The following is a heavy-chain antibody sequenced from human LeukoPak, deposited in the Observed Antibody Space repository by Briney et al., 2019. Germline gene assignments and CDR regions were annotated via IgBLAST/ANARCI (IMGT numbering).Heavy chain of an antibody. Sequence: PGGSLRLSCAASGFTFSSYAMSWVRQAPGKGLEWVSAISGSGGSTYYADSVKGRFTISRDNSKNTLYLQMNSLRAEDTAVYYCAKHGHDYGDYDYYFDYWGQGTLVTVSS. D-gene: IGHD4-17*01. V-gene: IGHV3-23*01. J-gene: IGHJ4*02. CDR1: GFTFSSYA. CDR2: ISGSGGST. CDR3: AKHGHDYGDYDYYFDY.